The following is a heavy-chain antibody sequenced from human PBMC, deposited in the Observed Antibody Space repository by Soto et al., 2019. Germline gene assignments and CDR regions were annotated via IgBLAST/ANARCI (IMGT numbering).Heavy chain of an antibody. V-gene: IGHV4-59*01. CDR1: GGSISSYY. CDR3: ARGGPVYCGGDCYTITPIRFDP. J-gene: IGHJ5*02. CDR2: IYYSGST. D-gene: IGHD2-21*02. Sequence: QVQLQESGPGLVKPSETLSLTCTVSGGSISSYYWSWIRQPPGKGLEWIGYIYYSGSTNYNPSLKRRVTISVDTSKNQFSLKLSSVTAADTAVYYCARGGPVYCGGDCYTITPIRFDPWGQGTLVTVSS.